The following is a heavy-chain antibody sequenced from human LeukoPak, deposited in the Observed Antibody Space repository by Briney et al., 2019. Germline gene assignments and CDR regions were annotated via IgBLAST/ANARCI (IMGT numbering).Heavy chain of an antibody. J-gene: IGHJ4*02. CDR2: IYPSDSDT. D-gene: IGHD4-11*01. CDR1: GYSFTTYW. CDR3: ATTTVTTGSPFDY. Sequence: GGSLKISCKSSGYSFTTYWIGWVRQMPGKGLEWMGIIYPSDSDTRYSPSFQGQVTISADKSISTAYLQWSSLKASDTAMYYCATTTVTTGSPFDYWGQGTLVTVSS. V-gene: IGHV5-51*01.